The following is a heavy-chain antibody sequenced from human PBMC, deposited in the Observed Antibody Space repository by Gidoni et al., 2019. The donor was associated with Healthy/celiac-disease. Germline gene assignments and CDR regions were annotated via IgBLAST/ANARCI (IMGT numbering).Heavy chain of an antibody. J-gene: IGHJ6*02. CDR2: FDPEDGKT. D-gene: IGHD2-15*01. V-gene: IGHV1-24*01. Sequence: QVQLVQSGAEVKKPGAPVKVSCKVSAYTLTDLAMHWVRQAPGKGLEWMGGFDPEDGKTIYAQKFQGRVTMTEDTSTDTAYMELSSLRSEDTAVYYCATDSRVVATRVGYYYYGMDVWGQGTTVTVSS. CDR3: ATDSRVVATRVGYYYYGMDV. CDR1: AYTLTDLA.